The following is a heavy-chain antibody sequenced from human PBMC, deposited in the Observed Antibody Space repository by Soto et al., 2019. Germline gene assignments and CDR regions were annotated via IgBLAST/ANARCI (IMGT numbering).Heavy chain of an antibody. CDR1: GFTFSSYW. CDR3: SRVVLRFGMAFDT. Sequence: EVQLVESGGGLVQPGGSLRLSCAASGFTFSSYWMSWVRQAPGKGLEWVANIKQDGSEKYYVDSVKGRFTISRDKAKNTVYLKMNSLRAEDTAVYYSSRVVLRFGMAFDTWGQGTMVTVSS. CDR2: IKQDGSEK. D-gene: IGHD3-3*01. V-gene: IGHV3-7*01. J-gene: IGHJ3*02.